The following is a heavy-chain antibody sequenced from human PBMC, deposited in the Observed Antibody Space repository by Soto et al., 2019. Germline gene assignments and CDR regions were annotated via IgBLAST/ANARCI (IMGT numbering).Heavy chain of an antibody. CDR1: GFRLITRREG. J-gene: IGHJ4*02. V-gene: IGHV2-5*02. CDR2: IYWDDDN. D-gene: IGHD3-10*01. CDR3: AHRLGSTFDY. Sequence: SRPTRVKPSHILRLTCNLCGFRLITRREGVGWIRQPPGTALEWLALIYWDDDNRYSPSLKSRLTITKDTSKAQVVLTMANMDPVDTSTYYWAHRLGSTFDYSGQGTLGTVSS.